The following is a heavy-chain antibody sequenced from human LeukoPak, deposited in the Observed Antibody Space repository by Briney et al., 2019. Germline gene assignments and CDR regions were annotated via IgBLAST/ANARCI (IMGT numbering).Heavy chain of an antibody. V-gene: IGHV1-8*03. J-gene: IGHJ4*02. CDR2: MNPNSGNT. Sequence: ASVKVFCKASGYTFTSYDINWVRQATGQGLEWMGWMNPNSGNTGYAQKFQGRVTITRNTSISTAYMELSSLRSEDTAVYYCARAEGYSGYDGLDYWGQGTLVTVSS. D-gene: IGHD5-12*01. CDR3: ARAEGYSGYDGLDY. CDR1: GYTFTSYD.